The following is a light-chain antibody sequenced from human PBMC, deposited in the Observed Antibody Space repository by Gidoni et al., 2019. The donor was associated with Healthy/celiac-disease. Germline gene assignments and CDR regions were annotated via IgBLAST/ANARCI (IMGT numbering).Light chain of an antibody. CDR3: QQYGSSPPYT. CDR1: QSVSSSY. J-gene: IGKJ2*01. V-gene: IGKV3-20*01. CDR2: GAS. Sequence: IVLTQSPGTLSLSPGERATLSCRASQSVSSSYLAWYQLKPGQAPRLLIYGASSSATGIPDMFSGSGSGTDFTLTISRLEPEDFAVYYCQQYGSSPPYTFGHGTKLEIK.